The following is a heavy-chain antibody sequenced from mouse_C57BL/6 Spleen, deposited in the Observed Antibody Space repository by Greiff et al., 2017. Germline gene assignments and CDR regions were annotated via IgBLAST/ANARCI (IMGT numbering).Heavy chain of an antibody. CDR1: GYTFTDYY. D-gene: IGHD2-2*01. CDR2: INPNNGGT. V-gene: IGHV1-26*01. Sequence: EVQLQQSGPELVKPGASVKISCKASGYTFTDYYMNWVKQSHGKSLEWIGDINPNNGGTSYNQKFKGKATLTVDKSSSTAYMELRSLTSEDSAVYYCARGLAPYAMDYWGQGTSVTVSS. CDR3: ARGLAPYAMDY. J-gene: IGHJ4*01.